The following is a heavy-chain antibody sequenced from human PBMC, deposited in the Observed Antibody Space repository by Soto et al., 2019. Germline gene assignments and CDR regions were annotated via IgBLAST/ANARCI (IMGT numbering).Heavy chain of an antibody. CDR1: GGSFSGYY. D-gene: IGHD6-19*01. V-gene: IGHV4-34*01. Sequence: SETMSLXCAVYGGSFSGYYWSWIRQHPGKGLEWIGEINHSGSTNYNPSLKSRITINPDTSKNQFSLQLNSVTPEDTAVYYCARAGYSSGWYLGYYYYGMDVWGQGTTVTVS. CDR3: ARAGYSSGWYLGYYYYGMDV. J-gene: IGHJ6*02. CDR2: INHSGST.